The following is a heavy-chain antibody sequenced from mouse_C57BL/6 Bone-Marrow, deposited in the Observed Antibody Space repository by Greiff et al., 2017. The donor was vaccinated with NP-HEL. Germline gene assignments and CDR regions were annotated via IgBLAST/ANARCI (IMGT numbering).Heavy chain of an antibody. V-gene: IGHV1-19*01. Sequence: EVQLQESGPVLVKPGASVKMSCKASGYTFTDYYMNWVKQSHGKSLEWIGVINPYNGGTSYNQKFKGKATLTVDKSSSTAYMELNSLTSEDSAVYYWATTGGHYYAMDYWGKGTSVTVSS. J-gene: IGHJ4*01. CDR2: INPYNGGT. CDR3: ATTGGHYYAMDY. D-gene: IGHD3-3*01. CDR1: GYTFTDYY.